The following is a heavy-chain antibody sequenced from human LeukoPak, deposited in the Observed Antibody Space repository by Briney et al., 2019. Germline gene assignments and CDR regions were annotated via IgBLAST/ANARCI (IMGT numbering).Heavy chain of an antibody. V-gene: IGHV4-61*02. CDR2: IYTSGST. J-gene: IGHJ5*02. D-gene: IGHD3-22*01. Sequence: SDTLSLTCTVSGGSISSGSDYWSWIRQPAGKGLEWIGRIYTSGSTNYNPSLKSRVTISVDTSKNQFSLKLSSVTAADTAVYYCARDAVPRYYYDSSGYYLNWFDPWGQGTLVTVSS. CDR3: ARDAVPRYYYDSSGYYLNWFDP. CDR1: GGSISSGSDY.